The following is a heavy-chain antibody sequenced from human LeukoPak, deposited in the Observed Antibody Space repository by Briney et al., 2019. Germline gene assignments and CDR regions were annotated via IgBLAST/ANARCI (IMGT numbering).Heavy chain of an antibody. Sequence: SSETLSLTCAVYGGSFSGYYWSWIRQPPGKGLEWIGEINHSGSTNYNPSPKSRVTISVDTSNNQSSLTQSYVTAADTTAYYCARGLGSSWYLLGFGCWGQGTLVTVSS. D-gene: IGHD6-13*01. J-gene: IGHJ4*02. CDR1: GGSFSGYY. CDR3: ARGLGSSWYLLGFGC. CDR2: INHSGST. V-gene: IGHV4-34*01.